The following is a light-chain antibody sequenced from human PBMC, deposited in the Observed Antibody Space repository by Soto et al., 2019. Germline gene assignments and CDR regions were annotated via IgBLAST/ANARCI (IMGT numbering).Light chain of an antibody. J-gene: IGKJ1*01. V-gene: IGKV1-39*01. CDR3: HQSFSSPRT. CDR2: DVS. Sequence: DIQMTQSPSSLSASVGDRVTITCRASQGISSYLAWYQQKPGKAPKLLIYDVSTLHSGVPSRFNGSGSGKDFTLTIAALQPDDFATYYCHQSFSSPRTFGQGTKVDIK. CDR1: QGISSY.